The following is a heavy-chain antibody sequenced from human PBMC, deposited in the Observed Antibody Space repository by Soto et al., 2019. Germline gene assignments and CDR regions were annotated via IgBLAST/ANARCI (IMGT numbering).Heavy chain of an antibody. J-gene: IGHJ4*02. V-gene: IGHV1-18*01. CDR2: ISAYNGNT. Sequence: QVQLVQSGAEVKKPGASVKVSCKASGYTFTNYGFTWVRQAPGQGLEWMGWISAYNGNTNYAQKLQGRVTMTTDTSTSTANMELRSLTSDDTAVHYCARDLYYYGSGTYSGGYWGQGTLVTVSS. CDR3: ARDLYYYGSGTYSGGY. D-gene: IGHD3-10*01. CDR1: GYTFTNYG.